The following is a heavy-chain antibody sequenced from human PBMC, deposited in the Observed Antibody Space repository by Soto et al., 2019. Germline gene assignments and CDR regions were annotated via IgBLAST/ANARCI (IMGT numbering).Heavy chain of an antibody. J-gene: IGHJ6*03. V-gene: IGHV3-9*01. CDR3: AKELNVGYSGYDYYMDV. CDR2: ISWNSGSI. CDR1: GFTFDDYA. D-gene: IGHD5-12*01. Sequence: GGSLRLSCAASGFTFDDYAMHWVRQAPGKGLEWVSGISWNSGSIGYADSVKGRFTISRDNAKNSLYLQMNSLRAEDTALYYCAKELNVGYSGYDYYMDVWGKGTTVTVSS.